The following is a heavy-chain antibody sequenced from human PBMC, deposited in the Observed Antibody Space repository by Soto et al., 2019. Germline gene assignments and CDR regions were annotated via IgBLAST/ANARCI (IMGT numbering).Heavy chain of an antibody. V-gene: IGHV3-23*01. CDR1: GFTFSSYP. CDR2: ISESGDIT. J-gene: IGHJ4*02. D-gene: IGHD3-10*01. Sequence: EVQLLESGGGLVQPGGSLRLSCAASGFTFSSYPMSWVRQVPGKGLEWVSAISESGDITTYTDSVKGRFTISRDNSKSTLYLQMNSLRADDPSLYFCAKYPRGAYGPFDCWGQGTLVTVSA. CDR3: AKYPRGAYGPFDC.